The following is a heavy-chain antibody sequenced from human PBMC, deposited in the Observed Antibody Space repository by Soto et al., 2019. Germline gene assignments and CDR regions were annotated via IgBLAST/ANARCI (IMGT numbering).Heavy chain of an antibody. J-gene: IGHJ4*02. CDR2: FDPEDGET. Sequence: ASVKVSCKVSGYTLTELSMHWVRQAPGKGLEWMGGFDPEDGETIYAQKFQGRVTMTEDTSTDTAYMELSSLRSEDTAVYYCATGGFGITGTRLARNEYWGQGTLVTVSS. CDR1: GYTLTELS. CDR3: ATGGFGITGTRLARNEY. D-gene: IGHD1-7*01. V-gene: IGHV1-24*01.